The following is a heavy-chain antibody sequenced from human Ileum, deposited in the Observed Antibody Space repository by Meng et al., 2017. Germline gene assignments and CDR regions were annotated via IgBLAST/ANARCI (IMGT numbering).Heavy chain of an antibody. D-gene: IGHD2-21*01. CDR1: GGFINSMNW. V-gene: IGHV4-4*02. CDR2: IYHSGGT. J-gene: IGHJ4*02. CDR3: ASDLAYAEVDN. Sequence: QVQLQESGPGLVKPSGTLSLTCAVSGGFINSMNWWSWVRQPPGKGLEWIGRIYHSGGTNYNPSLKGRVTISIDKSKNQFSLKLSSVTAADTAVYYCASDLAYAEVDNWVLGTLVTVSS.